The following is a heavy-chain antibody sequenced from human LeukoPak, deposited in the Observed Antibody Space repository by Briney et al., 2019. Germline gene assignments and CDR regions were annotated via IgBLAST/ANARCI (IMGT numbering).Heavy chain of an antibody. Sequence: GGSLRLSCAASGFIFSSYGMHWVRQAPGKGLEWVAFIRYDGSNKYNADSVKGRFTISRDNAKNSLYLQMNSLRAEDTAVYYCASLFLCYGCSSSSHNFNIWGQGTMVTVSS. CDR2: IRYDGSNK. D-gene: IGHD6-6*01. V-gene: IGHV3-30*02. J-gene: IGHJ3*02. CDR3: ASLFLCYGCSSSSHNFNI. CDR1: GFIFSSYG.